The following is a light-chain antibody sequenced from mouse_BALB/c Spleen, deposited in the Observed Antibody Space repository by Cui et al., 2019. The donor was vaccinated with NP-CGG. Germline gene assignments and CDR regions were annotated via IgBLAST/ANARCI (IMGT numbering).Light chain of an antibody. CDR2: GTR. CDR3: AQWKGTHWV. Sequence: QAVVTQESALTTSPGGTVTLTCRSSTGAVTTSNYANWVQEKPDHLFTGLIGGTRNRAPVVPVRFSGSLIGDKAALTITGAQTEDDEMYFCAQWKGTHWVFGGGTKLTVL. V-gene: IGLV2*02. J-gene: IGLJ1*01. CDR1: TGAVTTSNY.